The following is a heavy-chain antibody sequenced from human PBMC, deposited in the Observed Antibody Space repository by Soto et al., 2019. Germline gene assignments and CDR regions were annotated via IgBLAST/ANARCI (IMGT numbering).Heavy chain of an antibody. D-gene: IGHD2-15*01. V-gene: IGHV1-18*01. CDR1: GYTFTSYG. CDR2: ISAYNGNT. CDR3: ARTTYCSGGSCYSAFDI. J-gene: IGHJ3*02. Sequence: ASVKVSCKASGYTFTSYGISWVRQAPGRGLEWMGWISAYNGNTNYAQKLQGRVTMTTDTSTRTAYMELRSLRSDDTAVYYCARTTYCSGGSCYSAFDIWGQGTMVTVSS.